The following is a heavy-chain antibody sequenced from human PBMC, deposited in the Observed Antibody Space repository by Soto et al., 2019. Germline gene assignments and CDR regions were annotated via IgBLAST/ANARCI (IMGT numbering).Heavy chain of an antibody. J-gene: IGHJ6*02. CDR3: ARDQGSSSWYVGYYYYYGMDV. CDR1: GFTFSSYA. V-gene: IGHV3-30-3*01. CDR2: ISYDGSNK. D-gene: IGHD6-13*01. Sequence: GGSLRLSCAASGFTFSSYAMHWARQAPGKGLEWVAVISYDGSNKYYADSVKGRFTISRDNSKNTLYLQMNSLRAEDTAVYYCARDQGSSSWYVGYYYYYGMDVWGQGTTVTVSS.